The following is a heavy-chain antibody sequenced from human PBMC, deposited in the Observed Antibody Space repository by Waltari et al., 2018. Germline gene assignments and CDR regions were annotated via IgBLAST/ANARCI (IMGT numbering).Heavy chain of an antibody. Sequence: QVHLQESRPGLVTPSDTLSLTCSVSAGSFCRYFWNWIRQPPGKGLEWIGYIRPTGSTKWNPSLESRVTMSVDTSKSQFTLRMTSVTAADTAVYYCARWDASGRYFGDWGQGTPVTVSS. CDR1: AGSFCRYF. CDR2: IRPTGST. D-gene: IGHD5-12*01. V-gene: IGHV4-4*08. CDR3: ARWDASGRYFGD. J-gene: IGHJ1*01.